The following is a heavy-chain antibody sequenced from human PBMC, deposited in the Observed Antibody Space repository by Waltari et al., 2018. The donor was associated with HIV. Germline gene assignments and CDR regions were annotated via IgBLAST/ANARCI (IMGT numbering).Heavy chain of an antibody. V-gene: IGHV3-74*03. CDR1: GFTFPNYW. D-gene: IGHD2-8*01. CDR3: VRVEYVGWASDYHYGMDV. J-gene: IGHJ6*02. Sequence: EVQLVESGGALVKPRGSLRLSCSASGFTFPNYWMPWASQAPGQGLVWVARINSDGTSRAYGASMKGRFTISRDNGNNTLDLQMRRLRVEDTAVYYCVRVEYVGWASDYHYGMDVWGQGTTVIVSS. CDR2: INSDGTSR.